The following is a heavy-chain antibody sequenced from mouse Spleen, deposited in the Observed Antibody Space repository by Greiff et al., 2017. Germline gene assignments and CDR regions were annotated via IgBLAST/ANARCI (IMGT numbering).Heavy chain of an antibody. J-gene: IGHJ2*01. V-gene: IGHV5-16*01. CDR1: GFTFSDYY. D-gene: IGHD4-1*01. Sequence: EGKMVESEGGLVQPGSSMKLSCTASGFTFSDYYMAWVRQVPEKGLEWVANINSDGSSTYYLDSLKSRFIISRDNAKNILYLQMSSLKSEDTATYYCARELGPAFDYWGQGTTLTVSS. CDR2: INSDGSST. CDR3: ARELGPAFDY.